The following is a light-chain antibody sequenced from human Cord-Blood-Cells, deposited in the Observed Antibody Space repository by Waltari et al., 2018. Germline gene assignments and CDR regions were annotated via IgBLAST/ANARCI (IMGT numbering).Light chain of an antibody. V-gene: IGKV1-5*01. CDR3: QQYNSYSRRT. Sequence: DIQMTQSPSTLSASVGDRVTITCRASQSISSWLARYQQKPGKAPKLLIYDASSLESGVPSRFSGSGSGTEFTLTISSLQPDDFATYYCQQYNSYSRRTFGQGTKVEIK. J-gene: IGKJ1*01. CDR1: QSISSW. CDR2: DAS.